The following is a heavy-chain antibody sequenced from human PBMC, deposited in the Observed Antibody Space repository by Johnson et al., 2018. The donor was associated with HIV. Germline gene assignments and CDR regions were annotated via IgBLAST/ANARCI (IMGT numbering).Heavy chain of an antibody. Sequence: QVQLVESGGGVVQSGRSLRLSCIASGFSFSNHGMHWVRRALGKGLDWVAIFSFDGVCEECADSVKAPFIISRDNAKNSLYLQMNSLRAEDTALYYCARRRRYGDYFADAFDIWGQGTMVTVSS. D-gene: IGHD4-17*01. J-gene: IGHJ3*02. CDR2: FSFDGVCE. CDR3: ARRRRYGDYFADAFDI. CDR1: GFSFSNHG. V-gene: IGHV3-30*19.